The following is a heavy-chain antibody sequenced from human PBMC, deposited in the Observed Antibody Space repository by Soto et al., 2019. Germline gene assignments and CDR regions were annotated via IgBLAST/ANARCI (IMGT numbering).Heavy chain of an antibody. CDR1: GYTFTSYG. Sequence: QVQLVQSGPELKKPGASVKVSCKASGYTFTSYGISWVRQAPGQGLEWMGRINANNGATDFGQKVLGRIIMSTDASTETVYMDLRNLTTYDTGVYYFSRFGAYGSHWGPGAHITVSS. CDR3: SRFGAYGSH. CDR2: INANNGAT. D-gene: IGHD4-17*01. J-gene: IGHJ4*02. V-gene: IGHV1-18*04.